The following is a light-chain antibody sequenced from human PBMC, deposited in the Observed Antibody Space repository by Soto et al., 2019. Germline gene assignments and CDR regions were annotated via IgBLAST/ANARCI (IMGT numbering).Light chain of an antibody. V-gene: IGKV3-20*01. CDR1: QSVSSSY. CDR3: QQYGSSPGT. CDR2: GAS. Sequence: EIVLPQSPGTLSLSPGARATLSGRARQSVSSSYLAWYQQKPGQAPRLLIYGASSRATGIPDRFSGSGSGTDFTLTISRLEPEDFAVYYCQQYGSSPGTFGQGTKVDIK. J-gene: IGKJ1*01.